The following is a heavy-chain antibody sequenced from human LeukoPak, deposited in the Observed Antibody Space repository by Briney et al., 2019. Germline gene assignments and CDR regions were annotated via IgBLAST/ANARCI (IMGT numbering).Heavy chain of an antibody. CDR2: IYYSGST. D-gene: IGHD6-6*01. Sequence: PSETLSLTCTVSGGSISSSSYYWGWIRQPPGKGLEWIGSIYYSGSTYYNPSLKSRVTISVDTSKNQFSLKLSSVTAADTAVYYCARDTHSSTSYGDYWGQGTLVTVSS. V-gene: IGHV4-39*07. CDR1: GGSISSSSYY. CDR3: ARDTHSSTSYGDY. J-gene: IGHJ4*02.